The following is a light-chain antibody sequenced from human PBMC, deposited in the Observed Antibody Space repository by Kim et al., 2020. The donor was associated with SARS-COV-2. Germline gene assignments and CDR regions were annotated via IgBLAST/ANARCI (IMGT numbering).Light chain of an antibody. V-gene: IGLV3-21*04. J-gene: IGLJ2*01. Sequence: SYELTQPPSVSVAPGETASITCGGDKIGSKSVHWYQQRPGQAPVLVIYYDTDRPSGIPERFSRSNSGDTATLTISRVEAEDEADYFCQVWDLYSMFFGGG. CDR1: KIGSKS. CDR3: QVWDLYSMF. CDR2: YDT.